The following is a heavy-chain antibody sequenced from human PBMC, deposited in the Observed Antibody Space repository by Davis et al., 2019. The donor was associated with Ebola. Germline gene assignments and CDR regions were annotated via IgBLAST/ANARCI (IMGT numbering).Heavy chain of an antibody. CDR3: ARRGAGGYWWGAFDY. J-gene: IGHJ4*02. D-gene: IGHD3-22*01. CDR1: GFTFGSFA. CDR2: ISPSGDAT. V-gene: IGHV3-23*01. Sequence: GGSLRLSCAASGFTFGSFAMGWVRQAPGKGLEWVSAISPSGDATYYADSVKGRFTISSDHSKNILSLEMNSLRAEDAAIYYCARRGAGGYWWGAFDYWGQGTRVTVSS.